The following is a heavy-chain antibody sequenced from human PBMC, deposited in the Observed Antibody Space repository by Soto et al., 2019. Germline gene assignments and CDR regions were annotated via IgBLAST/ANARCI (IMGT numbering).Heavy chain of an antibody. CDR3: AKDRGTSANSRAYFDS. V-gene: IGHV3-23*01. Sequence: EVQLLESGGGLVQPGGSLRLACAASGFSFSSYAMVWVRQAPGKGLEWVSVISARGGSSYFADSVKGRFTISRDNSKNTLYLQMNSLRPEDTAVYYCAKDRGTSANSRAYFDSWGQGTLVTVSS. J-gene: IGHJ4*02. D-gene: IGHD2-2*01. CDR2: ISARGGSS. CDR1: GFSFSSYA.